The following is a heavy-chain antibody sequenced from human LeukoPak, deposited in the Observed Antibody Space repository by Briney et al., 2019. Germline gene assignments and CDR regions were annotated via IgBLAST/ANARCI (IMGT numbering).Heavy chain of an antibody. D-gene: IGHD4-17*01. V-gene: IGHV1-2*02. CDR1: GYTFTGYY. CDR2: INPNSGGT. Sequence: ASVKVSCKASGYTFTGYYMHWVRQAPGQGLEWMGWINPNSGGTNYAQKFQGRVTMTRDTSISTAYMELSRLRSVDTAVYYCARLLNDYGDYTFQHWGQGTLVTVSS. J-gene: IGHJ1*01. CDR3: ARLLNDYGDYTFQH.